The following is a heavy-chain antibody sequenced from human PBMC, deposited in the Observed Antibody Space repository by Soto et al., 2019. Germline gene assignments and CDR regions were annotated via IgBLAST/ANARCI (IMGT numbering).Heavy chain of an antibody. Sequence: QLQLQESGPGLVKPSETLSLTCTVSGGSISSSSYYWGWIHQPPGKGLEWIGSIYYSGSTYYNPSIKSRVTISVDTSKNQFSLKLSSVTAADTAVYYCARQSALGGYDYYFDYWGQGTLVTVSS. CDR1: GGSISSSSYY. CDR2: IYYSGST. J-gene: IGHJ4*02. D-gene: IGHD5-12*01. CDR3: ARQSALGGYDYYFDY. V-gene: IGHV4-39*01.